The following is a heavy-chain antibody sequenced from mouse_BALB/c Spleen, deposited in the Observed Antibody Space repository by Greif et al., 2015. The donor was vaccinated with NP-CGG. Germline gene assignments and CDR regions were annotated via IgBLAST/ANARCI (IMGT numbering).Heavy chain of an antibody. CDR2: ISSGGSYT. CDR3: AREHYHEGYTMDY. CDR1: GFTFSSYA. J-gene: IGHJ4*01. D-gene: IGHD1-2*01. Sequence: EVKLMESGGGLVKPGGSLKLSCAASGFTFSSYAMSWVRQSPEKRLEWVAEISSGGSYTYYPDTVTGRFTISRDNAKNTLYLEMSSLRSEDTAMYYCAREHYHEGYTMDYWGQGTSVTVSS. V-gene: IGHV5-9-4*01.